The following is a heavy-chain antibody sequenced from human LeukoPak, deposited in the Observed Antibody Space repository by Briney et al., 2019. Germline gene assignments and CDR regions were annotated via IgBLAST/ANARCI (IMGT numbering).Heavy chain of an antibody. CDR2: ISAYNGNT. Sequence: ASVTVSCKTSGYTFTNYGISWVRQAPGQGLEWMGWISAYNGNTNYVQKLQGRVTMTTDTSTSTAYMDLRSLRSDDTAVYYCARDRYIVATIPTDKYDYWGQGTMVTVSS. V-gene: IGHV1-18*01. CDR3: ARDRYIVATIPTDKYDY. CDR1: GYTFTNYG. D-gene: IGHD5-12*01. J-gene: IGHJ4*02.